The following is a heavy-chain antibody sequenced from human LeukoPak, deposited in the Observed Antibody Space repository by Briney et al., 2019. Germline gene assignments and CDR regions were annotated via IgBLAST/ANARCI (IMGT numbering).Heavy chain of an antibody. CDR3: ASQMVGYCSITSCYAGYNYFDY. CDR1: GYTFTGYY. Sequence: GASVKVSCKASGYTFTGYYMHWVRQAPGQGLEWMGWINPNSGGTNYVQKFQGRVTMTRDTSISTAYMELSRLRSDGTAVYYCASQMVGYCSITSCYAGYNYFDYWGQETLVTVSS. V-gene: IGHV1-2*02. D-gene: IGHD2-2*01. J-gene: IGHJ4*02. CDR2: INPNSGGT.